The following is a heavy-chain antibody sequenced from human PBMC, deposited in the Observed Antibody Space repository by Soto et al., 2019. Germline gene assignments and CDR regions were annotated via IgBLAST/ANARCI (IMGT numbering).Heavy chain of an antibody. D-gene: IGHD5-12*01. CDR3: ARDVYSGYDPNFDY. V-gene: IGHV1-3*01. Sequence: VASVKVSCKASGYTFTSYAMHWVRQAPGQRLEWMGWINAGNGNTKYSQKFQGRVTITRDTSASTAYMELSSLRSEDTAVYYCARDVYSGYDPNFDYWGQGTLVTVSS. CDR1: GYTFTSYA. J-gene: IGHJ4*02. CDR2: INAGNGNT.